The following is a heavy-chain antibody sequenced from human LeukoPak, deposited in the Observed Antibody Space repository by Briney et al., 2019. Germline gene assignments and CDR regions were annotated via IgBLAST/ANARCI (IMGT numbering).Heavy chain of an antibody. CDR1: GFTFSNAW. J-gene: IGHJ4*02. CDR3: TTGMTGREYYDGSGYYYEPSIDY. Sequence: GGSLRLSCAASGFTFSNAWMSWVRQAPGKGLEWVGRIKSKTDAGITDYAAPVKGRFSVSRDDSKHTLYLQTNSLKIEDTAVYFCTTGMTGREYYDGSGYYYEPSIDYWGQGTLVTVSS. V-gene: IGHV3-15*01. D-gene: IGHD3-22*01. CDR2: IKSKTDAGIT.